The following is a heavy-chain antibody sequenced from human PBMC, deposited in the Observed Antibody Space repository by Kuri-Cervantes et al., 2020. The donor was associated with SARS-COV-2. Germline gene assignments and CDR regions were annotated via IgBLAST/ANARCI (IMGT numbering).Heavy chain of an antibody. D-gene: IGHD1-26*01. Sequence: GGSLRLSCAASGFTLSSYSMNWVRQAPGKGLEWVSFISSSSSYIYYADSVKGRFTISRDNSKNTLYLQTNSLRAEDTAVYYCARDSSVGATPGHYYGMDVWGQGTTVTVSS. CDR1: GFTLSSYS. V-gene: IGHV3-21*01. CDR2: ISSSSSYI. CDR3: ARDSSVGATPGHYYGMDV. J-gene: IGHJ6*02.